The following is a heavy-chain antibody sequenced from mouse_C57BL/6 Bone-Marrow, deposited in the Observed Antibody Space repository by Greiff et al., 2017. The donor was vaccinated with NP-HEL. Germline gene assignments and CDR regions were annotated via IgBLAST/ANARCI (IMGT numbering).Heavy chain of an antibody. CDR3: ARQRYSNYAMDY. V-gene: IGHV5-2*01. J-gene: IGHJ4*01. Sequence: DVQLVESGGGLVQPGASLKLSCESNEYEFPSHDMSWVRKTPEKRLELVAAINSDGGSTYYPDTMERRFTISRDNTKKTLYLQMSSLRSEDTAVYYCARQRYSNYAMDYWGQGTSLTVSS. CDR1: EYEFPSHD. D-gene: IGHD2-5*01. CDR2: INSDGGST.